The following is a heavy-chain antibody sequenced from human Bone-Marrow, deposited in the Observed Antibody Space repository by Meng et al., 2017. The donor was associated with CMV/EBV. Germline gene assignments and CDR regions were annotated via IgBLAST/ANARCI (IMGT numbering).Heavy chain of an antibody. CDR1: GFTFSSYT. V-gene: IGHV3-48*04. CDR2: ISSSSTI. D-gene: IGHD1-26*01. Sequence: GESLKISCAASGFTFSSYTMNWVRQAPGKGLEWISYISSSSTIYYADSVKGRFTISRDNAKNSLYLQMNSLRADDTAVYYCARGGGSYSGAYWGQGILVTVSS. J-gene: IGHJ4*02. CDR3: ARGGGSYSGAY.